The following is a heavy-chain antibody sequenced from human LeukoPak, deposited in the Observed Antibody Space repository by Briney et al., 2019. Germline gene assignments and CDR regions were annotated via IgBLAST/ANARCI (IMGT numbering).Heavy chain of an antibody. Sequence: VASVKVSCKASGGTFSSYAISWVRQAPGQGLEWMGGIIPIFGTANYAQKFQGRVTITTGESTSTAYMELSSLRSEDTAVYYCARPGKYCTNGVCPFDYWGQGTLVTVSS. J-gene: IGHJ4*02. D-gene: IGHD2-8*01. CDR3: ARPGKYCTNGVCPFDY. CDR1: GGTFSSYA. V-gene: IGHV1-69*05. CDR2: IIPIFGTA.